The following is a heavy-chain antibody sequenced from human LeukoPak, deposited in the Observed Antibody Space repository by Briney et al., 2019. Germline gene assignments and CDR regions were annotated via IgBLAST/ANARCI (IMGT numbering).Heavy chain of an antibody. J-gene: IGHJ3*02. CDR1: GFTFSSYA. Sequence: TGGSLRLSCAASGFTFSSYAMHWARQAPGKGLEWVAVISYDGSNKYYADSVKGRFTISRDNSKNTLYLQMNSLRAEDTAVYYCARGAHTYSSGYFRAFDIWGQGTMVTVSS. CDR2: ISYDGSNK. D-gene: IGHD3-22*01. CDR3: ARGAHTYSSGYFRAFDI. V-gene: IGHV3-30-3*01.